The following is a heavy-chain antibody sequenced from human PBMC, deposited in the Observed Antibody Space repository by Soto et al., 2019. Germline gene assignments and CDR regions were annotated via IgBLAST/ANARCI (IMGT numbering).Heavy chain of an antibody. J-gene: IGHJ6*02. Sequence: QVQLVQSGAEVKKPGSSVKVSCKASRGTISSYGLNWVRQAPGQGLEWMGGIIPMFRTPQYAQKFQGRGTITADESTTYMELSSLRSEDTAVYYCTGAPEGQWLVIDGMDVWGQGTTVIVSS. V-gene: IGHV1-69*12. CDR3: TGAPEGQWLVIDGMDV. CDR1: RGTISSYG. D-gene: IGHD6-19*01. CDR2: IIPMFRTP.